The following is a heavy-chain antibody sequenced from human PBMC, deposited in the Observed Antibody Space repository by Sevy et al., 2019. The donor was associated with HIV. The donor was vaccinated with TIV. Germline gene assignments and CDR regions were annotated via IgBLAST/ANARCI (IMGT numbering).Heavy chain of an antibody. V-gene: IGHV3-21*06. D-gene: IGHD3-10*01. CDR3: ARGDDYGSLYYFDH. CDR2: ISSASSYI. Sequence: GGSLRLSCAASGFTFNSYFMNWVRQTPGKGLEWVSSISSASSYIFYAASVKGRFTISRDNAHNSLYLEMNGLRAEDMAIYYCARGDDYGSLYYFDHWGQGILVTVSS. J-gene: IGHJ4*02. CDR1: GFTFNSYF.